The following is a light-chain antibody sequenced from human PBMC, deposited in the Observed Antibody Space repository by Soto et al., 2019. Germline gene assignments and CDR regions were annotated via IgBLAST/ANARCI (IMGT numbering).Light chain of an antibody. CDR2: YKSDSDM. CDR3: MIWHSNVVV. V-gene: IGLV5-45*03. Sequence: QLVLTQPSSLSASPGASASLTCTLRGGISVGLFRIYWYQQKPGTPPHYLLMYKSDSDMQQGSGVPSDFSGSKDVSAYAGILLLSGLQSDDEADYYRMIWHSNVVVFGGGTKLTVL. J-gene: IGLJ2*01. CDR1: GGISVGLFR.